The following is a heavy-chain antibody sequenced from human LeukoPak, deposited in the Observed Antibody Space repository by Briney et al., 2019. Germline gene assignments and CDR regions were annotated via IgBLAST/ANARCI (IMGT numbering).Heavy chain of an antibody. CDR3: ASSWYRRGLDY. V-gene: IGHV4-30-2*01. CDR2: LYHGGST. J-gene: IGHJ4*02. Sequence: SHTLSLTCPVSGGSISSGGYPWSWIRQPPGKGRECMGYLYHGGSTFYNPPHKSRVTISVDSSKNQFSLKVSSVTAADTAVYYCASSWYRRGLDYWGQGTLVTVSS. D-gene: IGHD6-13*01. CDR1: GGSISSGGYP.